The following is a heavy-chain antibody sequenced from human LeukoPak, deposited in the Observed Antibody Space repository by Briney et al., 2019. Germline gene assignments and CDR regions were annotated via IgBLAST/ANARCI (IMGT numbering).Heavy chain of an antibody. Sequence: GGSLRLSCAASGFTFSSYAMSWVRQAPGKGLEWVSGISWNSGSIGYADSVKGRFTISRDNAKNSLYLQMNSLRAEDTAVYYCARVSGYCSSTSCYPNWFDPWGQGTLVTVSS. D-gene: IGHD2-2*01. CDR2: ISWNSGSI. CDR3: ARVSGYCSSTSCYPNWFDP. V-gene: IGHV3-9*01. CDR1: GFTFSSYA. J-gene: IGHJ5*02.